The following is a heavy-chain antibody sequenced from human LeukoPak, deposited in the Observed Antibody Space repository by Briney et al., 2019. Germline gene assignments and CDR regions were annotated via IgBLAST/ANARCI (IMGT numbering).Heavy chain of an antibody. V-gene: IGHV3-30*18. CDR1: GFTFSSYG. Sequence: GRSLRLSCAASGFTFSSYGMHWVRQAPGKGLEWVAVISYGGSNKYYADSVKGRFTISRDNSKNTLYLQMNSLRAEDTAVYYCAKDRGYCSSTSCHDPGYGMDVWGKGTTVTVSS. J-gene: IGHJ6*04. CDR2: ISYGGSNK. D-gene: IGHD2-2*01. CDR3: AKDRGYCSSTSCHDPGYGMDV.